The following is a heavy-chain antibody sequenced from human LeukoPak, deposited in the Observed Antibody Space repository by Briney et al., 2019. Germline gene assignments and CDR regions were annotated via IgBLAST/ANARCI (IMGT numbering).Heavy chain of an antibody. CDR3: ARDGYSYGYFDY. J-gene: IGHJ4*02. Sequence: PSETLSLTCTVSGGSISSYYWSWIRQPPGKGLEWIGYIYYSGSTNYNPSLKSRVTISVDTSKNQSSLKLSSVTAADTAVYYCARDGYSYGYFDYWGQGTLVTVSS. D-gene: IGHD5-18*01. V-gene: IGHV4-59*01. CDR1: GGSISSYY. CDR2: IYYSGST.